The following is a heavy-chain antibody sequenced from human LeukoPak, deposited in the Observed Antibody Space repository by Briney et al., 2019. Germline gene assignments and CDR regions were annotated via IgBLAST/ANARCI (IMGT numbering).Heavy chain of an antibody. J-gene: IGHJ4*02. CDR2: IKEDGGAE. V-gene: IGHV3-7*03. CDR3: AKAPVGQWLVRYYFDY. Sequence: GGSLRLSCATSGFTFKSYWMTWVRQAPGKGLEWLANIKEDGGAEYYVDSVRGRFTISRDNAQKTQYLDMNSLRAEDTAVYYCAKAPVGQWLVRYYFDYWGQGTLVTVSS. D-gene: IGHD6-19*01. CDR1: GFTFKSYW.